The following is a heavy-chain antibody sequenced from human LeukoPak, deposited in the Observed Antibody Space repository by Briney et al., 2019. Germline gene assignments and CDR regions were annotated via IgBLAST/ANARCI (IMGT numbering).Heavy chain of an antibody. CDR2: ISMTGGST. CDR3: ARDLEIVAAGWYFDL. D-gene: IGHD6-13*01. J-gene: IGHJ2*01. Sequence: GGSLRLSCAASGFIFSNYAMTWVRQAPGKGLEWVSSISMTGGSTYYADSAKGRFTISRDNSKNTLLLQMKDLRAEDTAVYYCARDLEIVAAGWYFDLWGRGTLVIVSS. CDR1: GFIFSNYA. V-gene: IGHV3-23*01.